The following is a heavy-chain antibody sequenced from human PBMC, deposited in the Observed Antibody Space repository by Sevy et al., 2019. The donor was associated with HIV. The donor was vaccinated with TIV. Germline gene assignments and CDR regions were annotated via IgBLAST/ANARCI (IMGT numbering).Heavy chain of an antibody. D-gene: IGHD3-22*01. CDR3: ARGDYYDTSGYYSYYFGS. J-gene: IGHJ4*02. Sequence: SETLSLTCAVSGFSITTAYYWGWIRQPPGKGPEWIGSLYHSGSTSFNPSLKSRVTISVDTSKNHFSLKLSSVTAADTAVYYCARGDYYDTSGYYSYYFGSWGPGTLVTVSS. CDR1: GFSITTAYY. V-gene: IGHV4-38-2*01. CDR2: LYHSGST.